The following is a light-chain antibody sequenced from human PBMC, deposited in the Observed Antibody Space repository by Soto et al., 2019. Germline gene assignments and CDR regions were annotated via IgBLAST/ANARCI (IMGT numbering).Light chain of an antibody. Sequence: EVVLTQSPGTLSLSAEERATLSCRASQSVTKSLAWYQQKPGQAPRLLIYGASSRATGIPDRFSGSGSGTDFTLTISRLEPEDFAVYYCQQYGGSPRTFGQGTKVDIK. CDR3: QQYGGSPRT. CDR2: GAS. V-gene: IGKV3-20*01. J-gene: IGKJ1*01. CDR1: QSVTKS.